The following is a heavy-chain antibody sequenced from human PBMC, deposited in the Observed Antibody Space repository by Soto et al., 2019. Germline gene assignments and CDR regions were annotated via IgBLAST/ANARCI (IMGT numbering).Heavy chain of an antibody. V-gene: IGHV3-23*01. CDR2: ISGSGGST. CDR1: GFTFSSYA. J-gene: IGHJ5*01. D-gene: IGHD2-2*02. Sequence: PGGSLRLSCAASGFTFSSYAMSWVRQAPGKGLEWVSAISGSGGSTYYADSVKGRFTISRDNSKNTLYLQMNSLRAEDTAVYYCATKEYRLLYDLNWFDPWGQGTLVTVSS. CDR3: ATKEYRLLYDLNWFDP.